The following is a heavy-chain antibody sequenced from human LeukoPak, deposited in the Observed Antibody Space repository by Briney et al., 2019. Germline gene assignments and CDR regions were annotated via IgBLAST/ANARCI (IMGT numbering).Heavy chain of an antibody. D-gene: IGHD2-2*02. V-gene: IGHV4-34*01. CDR3: ARAGDIVVVPAAIGSDRAFDY. J-gene: IGHJ4*02. CDR1: GGSFSGYY. CDR2: INHSGST. Sequence: PSETLSLTCAVYGGSFSGYYWSWIRQPPGKGLEWIGEINHSGSTNYNPSLKSRVTISVDTSKNQFSLKLSSVTAADTAVYYCARAGDIVVVPAAIGSDRAFDYWGQGTLVTVSS.